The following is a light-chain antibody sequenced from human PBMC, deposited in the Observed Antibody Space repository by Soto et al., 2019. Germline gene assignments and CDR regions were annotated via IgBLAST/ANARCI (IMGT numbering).Light chain of an antibody. V-gene: IGLV2-14*01. CDR1: SSDVGTYQY. J-gene: IGLJ1*01. Sequence: QSALTQPACVSGSPGQSITISCTGTSSDVGTYQYVSWYQHHPGRAPKLISYEVSNRPSGVSNRFAGSKSGSTASLTISGLQAEDEADYHCTSYTRDTALVFGNGTKVTVL. CDR2: EVS. CDR3: TSYTRDTALV.